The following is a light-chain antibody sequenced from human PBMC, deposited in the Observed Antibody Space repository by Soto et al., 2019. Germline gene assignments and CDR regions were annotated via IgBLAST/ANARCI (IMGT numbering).Light chain of an antibody. V-gene: IGLV1-40*01. J-gene: IGLJ2*01. CDR2: ANS. CDR3: QSYDSSLSGSVV. CDR1: SSNIGAGYD. Sequence: QSVLTQPPSVSGAPGQRVTISCTGSSSNIGAGYDVHWYQQLPGTAPKVLIYANSHRPSGVPDRFSGSQSGTSASLAITGLRAEDEADYYCQSYDSSLSGSVVFDGGTKLTVL.